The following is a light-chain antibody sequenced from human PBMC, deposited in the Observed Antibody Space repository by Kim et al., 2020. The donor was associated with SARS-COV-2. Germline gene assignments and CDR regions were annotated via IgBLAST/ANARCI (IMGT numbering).Light chain of an antibody. V-gene: IGLV10-54*02. CDR3: SALDSSLSAHRV. J-gene: IGLJ3*02. CDR2: RNN. Sequence: TATLTCTGNSNIVGNQGAAWLQQHQGHPPKLRSYRNNNRPSGISERFSASRSGNTASLTITGLQPEDEADYYCSALDSSLSAHRVFGGGTKLTVL. CDR1: SNIVGNQG.